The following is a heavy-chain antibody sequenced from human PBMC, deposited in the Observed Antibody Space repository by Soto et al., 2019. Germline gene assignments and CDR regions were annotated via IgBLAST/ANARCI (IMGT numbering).Heavy chain of an antibody. V-gene: IGHV3-30-3*01. D-gene: IGHD6-6*01. J-gene: IGHJ6*02. CDR2: ISHDGSNK. Sequence: GGSLRLSCAASGFTFSSYAMHWVRQAPGKGLEWVAVISHDGSNKYYADSVKGRFTISRDNSKNTLYLQMNSLRAEDTAVYYCARDLYEASIAARRSYYYYGMDVWGQGTTVTVSS. CDR3: ARDLYEASIAARRSYYYYGMDV. CDR1: GFTFSSYA.